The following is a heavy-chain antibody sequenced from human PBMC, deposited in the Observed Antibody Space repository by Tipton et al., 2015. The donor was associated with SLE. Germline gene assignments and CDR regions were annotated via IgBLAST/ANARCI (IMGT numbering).Heavy chain of an antibody. J-gene: IGHJ3*02. Sequence: TLSLTCAVYGGSFSGYYWSWIRQPPGKGLEWIGEINHSGSTNYNPSHKSRVTISVDTSKNQFALKLSSVTAADTAVYYCARHMRRRWGSGMAAKIDAFDIWGQGTMVTVSS. D-gene: IGHD3-10*01. CDR1: GGSFSGYY. V-gene: IGHV4-34*01. CDR2: INHSGST. CDR3: ARHMRRRWGSGMAAKIDAFDI.